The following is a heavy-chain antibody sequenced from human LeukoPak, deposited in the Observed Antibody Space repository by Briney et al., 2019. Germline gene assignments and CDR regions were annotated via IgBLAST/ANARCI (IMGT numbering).Heavy chain of an antibody. J-gene: IGHJ5*02. CDR3: AREGKASLAAYGSGRLNWFDP. D-gene: IGHD3-10*01. CDR1: GGTFSSYA. V-gene: IGHV1-69*04. Sequence: GASVKVSCKASGGTFSSYAISWVRQAPGQGLEWMGRIIPILGIANYAQKFQGRVTITADKSTSTAYMELSSLRSEDTAVYYCAREGKASLAAYGSGRLNWFDPWGQGTLVTVSS. CDR2: IIPILGIA.